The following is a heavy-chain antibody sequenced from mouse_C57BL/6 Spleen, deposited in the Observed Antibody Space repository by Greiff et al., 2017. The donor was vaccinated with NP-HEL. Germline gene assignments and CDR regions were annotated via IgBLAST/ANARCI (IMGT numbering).Heavy chain of an antibody. D-gene: IGHD2-2*01. V-gene: IGHV1-66*01. CDR2: IYPGSGNT. CDR1: GYSFTSYY. CDR3: ARAILYYGYDGFDY. Sequence: QVQLQQSGPELVKPGASVKISCKASGYSFTSYYIHWVKQRPGQGLEWIGWIYPGSGNTKYNEKFKGKATLTADTSSSTAYMQLSSLTSEDSAVYYCARAILYYGYDGFDYWGQGTTLTVSS. J-gene: IGHJ2*01.